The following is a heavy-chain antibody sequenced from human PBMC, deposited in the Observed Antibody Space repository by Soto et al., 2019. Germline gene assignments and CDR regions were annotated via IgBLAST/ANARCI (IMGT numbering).Heavy chain of an antibody. CDR3: ARGPGEMVVVAASTFDY. D-gene: IGHD2-15*01. CDR1: GFTFSSYG. V-gene: IGHV3-33*01. J-gene: IGHJ4*02. CDR2: IWYDGSNK. Sequence: QVQLVESGGGVVQPGRSLRLSCAASGFTFSSYGMNWVRQAPGKGLEWVAVIWYDGSNKYYADSVKGRFTISRDNSKNTLYMQMNSLRAEDTAVYYCARGPGEMVVVAASTFDYWGQGTLVTVSS.